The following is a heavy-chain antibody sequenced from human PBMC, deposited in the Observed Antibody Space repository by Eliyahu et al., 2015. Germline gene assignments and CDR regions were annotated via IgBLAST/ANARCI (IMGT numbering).Heavy chain of an antibody. CDR3: VKYFYFSGWFPEY. D-gene: IGHD6-19*01. Sequence: EVQLLESGGGLXQPGGSLRLSCXASGXTFSXHAMXWVRQAPGKGLEWVSVIFGSGDETHYADSVKGRFTISRDNSKNTVFLQMNSLRVDDTAIYYCVKYFYFSGWFPEYFGQGTLVTVSS. V-gene: IGHV3-23*01. J-gene: IGHJ4*02. CDR2: IFGSGDET. CDR1: GXTFSXHA.